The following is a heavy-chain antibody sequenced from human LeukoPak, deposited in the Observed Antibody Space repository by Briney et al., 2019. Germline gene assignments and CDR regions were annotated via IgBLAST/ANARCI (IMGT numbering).Heavy chain of an antibody. CDR1: GGTFSSYA. V-gene: IGHV1-2*02. CDR2: INPNSGGT. D-gene: IGHD5-12*01. Sequence: ASVKVSCKASGGTFSSYAISWVRQAPGQGLEWMGWINPNSGGTNYAQKFQGRVTMTRDTSISTAYMELSRLRSDDTAVYYCARDGDSGYDYSKFYYFDYWGQGTLVTVSS. J-gene: IGHJ4*02. CDR3: ARDGDSGYDYSKFYYFDY.